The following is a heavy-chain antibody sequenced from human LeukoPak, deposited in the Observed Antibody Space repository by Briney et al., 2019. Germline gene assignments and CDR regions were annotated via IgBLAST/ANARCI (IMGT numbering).Heavy chain of an antibody. Sequence: QPGGSLRLSCAASGFTFSSYEMNWGRQAPGKGLEWVSYISNSGSTIYNADSVKGRFTISSDNAKNSLYLQMNSLRAEDTAVYYCAFNGPWGQGTMLTDSS. CDR2: ISNSGSTI. CDR1: GFTFSSYE. J-gene: IGHJ3*01. V-gene: IGHV3-48*03. CDR3: AFNGP.